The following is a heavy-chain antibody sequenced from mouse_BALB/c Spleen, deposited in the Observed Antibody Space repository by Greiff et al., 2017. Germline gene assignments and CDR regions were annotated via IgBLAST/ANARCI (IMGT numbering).Heavy chain of an antibody. D-gene: IGHD4-1*01. J-gene: IGHJ4*01. CDR2: IWSGGST. Sequence: VQLQQSGPGLVQPSQSLSITCTVSGFSLTSYGVHWVRQSPGKGLEWLGVIWSGGSTDYNAAFISRLSISKDNSKSQVFFKMNSLQANDTAIYYCARTGGTGYYYAMDYWGQGTSVTVSS. V-gene: IGHV2-2*02. CDR3: ARTGGTGYYYAMDY. CDR1: GFSLTSYG.